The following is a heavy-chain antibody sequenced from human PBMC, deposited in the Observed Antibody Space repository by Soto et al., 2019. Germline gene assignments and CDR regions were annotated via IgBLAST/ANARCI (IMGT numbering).Heavy chain of an antibody. CDR2: ISSSSTII. V-gene: IGHV3-48*02. CDR3: AKDGDNSRVVV. J-gene: IGHJ4*02. CDR1: GFTFSNYS. D-gene: IGHD2-15*01. Sequence: EVQLVESGGGLVQPGGSLRLSCVVSGFTFSNYSMNWVRQAPGKGLEWVSYISSSSTIIHYADSVKGRFTISRDNAKNPLYLQMNSLRDEDTAVYYCAKDGDNSRVVVWGQGTLVTVSS.